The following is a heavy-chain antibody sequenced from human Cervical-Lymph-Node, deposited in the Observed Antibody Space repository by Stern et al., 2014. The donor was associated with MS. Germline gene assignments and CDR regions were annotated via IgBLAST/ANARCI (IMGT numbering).Heavy chain of an antibody. J-gene: IGHJ4*01. Sequence: EVQLVESGGGLVQPGRALRLSCAASGFTFDDYAMHWVRHVVGKGLEWGSGIHWNTGNTAYEDSVKGRFSISRDNAKNSLYLQMYSLRAEDTALYYCAKGSPDSSGGDYFDSWGQGAQVTVSS. CDR1: GFTFDDYA. V-gene: IGHV3-9*01. D-gene: IGHD3-22*01. CDR3: AKGSPDSSGGDYFDS. CDR2: IHWNTGNT.